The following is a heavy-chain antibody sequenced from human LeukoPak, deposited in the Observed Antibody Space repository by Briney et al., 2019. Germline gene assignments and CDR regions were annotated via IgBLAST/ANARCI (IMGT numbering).Heavy chain of an antibody. CDR3: AKSAAITMIVAVEIDY. J-gene: IGHJ4*02. V-gene: IGHV3-30*18. D-gene: IGHD3-22*01. CDR1: GFTFSSYG. CDR2: ISYDGSNK. Sequence: GRSLRLSCAASGFTFSSYGMHWVRQAPGKGLEWVAVISYDGSNKYYADSVKGRFTISRDNSKNTLYLQMNSLRAEDAAVYYCAKSAAITMIVAVEIDYWGQGTLVTVSS.